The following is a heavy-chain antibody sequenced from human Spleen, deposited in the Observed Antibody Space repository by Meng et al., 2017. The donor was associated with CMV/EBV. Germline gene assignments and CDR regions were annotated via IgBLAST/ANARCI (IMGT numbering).Heavy chain of an antibody. V-gene: IGHV4-34*01. CDR1: GGSFSGYY. CDR2: INHSGST. D-gene: IGHD3-22*01. Sequence: VYGGSFSGYYWSSIRQPPGKGLEWIGEINHSGSTNYNPSLKSRVTISVDTSKNQFSLKLSSVTAADTAVYYCARGLGSSGPISGGGYWGQGTLVTVSS. CDR3: ARGLGSSGPISGGGY. J-gene: IGHJ4*02.